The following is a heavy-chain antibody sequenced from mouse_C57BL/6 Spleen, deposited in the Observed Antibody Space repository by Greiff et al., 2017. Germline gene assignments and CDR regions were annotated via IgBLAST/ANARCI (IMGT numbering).Heavy chain of an antibody. CDR3: TRDRDSNYLAWFAY. Sequence: EVMLVESGEGLVKPGGSLKLSCAASGFTFSSYAMSWVRQTPEKRLEWVAYISSGGDYIYYADTVKGRFTISRDNARNTLYLQMSSLKSEDTAMYYCTRDRDSNYLAWFAYWGQGTLVTVSA. CDR2: ISSGGDYI. V-gene: IGHV5-9-1*02. J-gene: IGHJ3*01. CDR1: GFTFSSYA. D-gene: IGHD2-5*01.